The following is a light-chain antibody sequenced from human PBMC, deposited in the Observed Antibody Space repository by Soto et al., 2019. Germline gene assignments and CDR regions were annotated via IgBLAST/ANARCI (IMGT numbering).Light chain of an antibody. CDR3: MQGTHWPIT. CDR2: NVS. Sequence: DVVMTQSPLSLPVTLGQPASISCRSNQSLVHSDGIAYFSWFQQRPGRSPRRLIYNVSNRDSGVPDRFSGNGSGTDFELKISRVEAEDVGVYYCMQGTHWPITFGQGTRLEIK. J-gene: IGKJ5*01. CDR1: QSLVHSDGIAY. V-gene: IGKV2-30*02.